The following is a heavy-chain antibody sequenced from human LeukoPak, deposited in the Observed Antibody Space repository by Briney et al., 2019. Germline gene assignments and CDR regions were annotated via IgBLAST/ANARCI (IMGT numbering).Heavy chain of an antibody. J-gene: IGHJ1*01. D-gene: IGHD3-10*01. CDR2: IIPIFGAA. CDR1: GGTFSSYA. V-gene: IGHV1-69*06. Sequence: SVKVSCKASGGTFSSYAISWVRQAPGQGLEWMGGIIPIFGAANYAQKFQGRVTITADKSTSTAYMELSSLRSEDTAVYYCAREGTGSSLSEYFQHWGQGTLVTVSS. CDR3: AREGTGSSLSEYFQH.